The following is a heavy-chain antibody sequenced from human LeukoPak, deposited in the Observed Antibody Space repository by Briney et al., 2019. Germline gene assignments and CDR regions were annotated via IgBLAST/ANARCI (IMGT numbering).Heavy chain of an antibody. D-gene: IGHD3-22*01. J-gene: IGHJ4*02. CDR1: GGSISSGGYS. V-gene: IGHV4-30-2*01. CDR3: ARGPSHYYDSSGSLDY. Sequence: PSETLSLTCAVSGGSISSGGYSWSWIRQPPGKGLEWIGYIYHSGSTYYNPSLKSRVTISVDRSKNQFSLKLSSVTAADTAVYYCARGPSHYYDSSGSLDYWGQGTLVTVSS. CDR2: IYHSGST.